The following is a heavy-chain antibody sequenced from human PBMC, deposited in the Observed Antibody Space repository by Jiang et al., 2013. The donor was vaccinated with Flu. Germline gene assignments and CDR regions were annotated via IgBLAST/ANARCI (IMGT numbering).Heavy chain of an antibody. V-gene: IGHV3-74*01. CDR3: ARDDYYDPWSDYYTDTRGSMDV. CDR2: IDSDGSRP. Sequence: VQLVESGGGLIQPGGSLRLSCEASGFTFSRFWMHWVRLVPGKGLVWVSRIDSDGSRPRYADSVKGRFIISRDNAKDTVYLQMNSLRAEDTAVYYCARDDYYDPWSDYYTDTRGSMDVWGKGTTVTVSS. CDR1: GFTFSRFW. D-gene: IGHD3-3*01. J-gene: IGHJ6*03.